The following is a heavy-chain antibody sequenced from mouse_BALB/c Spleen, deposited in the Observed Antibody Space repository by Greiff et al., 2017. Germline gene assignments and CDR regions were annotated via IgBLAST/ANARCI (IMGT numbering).Heavy chain of an antibody. CDR2: IDPANGNT. J-gene: IGHJ1*01. Sequence: VQLKESGAELVKPGASVKLSCTASGFNIKDTYMHWVKQRPEQGLEWIGRIDPANGNTKYDPKFQGKATITADTSSNTAYLQLSSLTSEDTAVYYCARSTAYWYFDVWGAGTTVTVSS. CDR1: GFNIKDTY. D-gene: IGHD1-2*01. V-gene: IGHV14-3*02. CDR3: ARSTAYWYFDV.